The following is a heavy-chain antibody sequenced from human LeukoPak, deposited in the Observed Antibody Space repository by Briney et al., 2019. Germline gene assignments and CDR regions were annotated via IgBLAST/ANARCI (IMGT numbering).Heavy chain of an antibody. CDR1: GFTFSSYA. V-gene: IGHV3-23*01. Sequence: GGSLRLSCAVSGFTFSSYAMSWVRQAPGKGLEWVSVISGSGGSTFYADSVKGRFTISRDNSKNTLFLQMNSLRAEDTAVYYCARESGLWFGEPIDYWGQGTLVTVSS. J-gene: IGHJ4*02. CDR2: ISGSGGST. D-gene: IGHD3-10*01. CDR3: ARESGLWFGEPIDY.